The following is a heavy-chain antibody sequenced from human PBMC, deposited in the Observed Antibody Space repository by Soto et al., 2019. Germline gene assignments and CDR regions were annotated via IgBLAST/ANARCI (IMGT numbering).Heavy chain of an antibody. D-gene: IGHD6-19*01. V-gene: IGHV3-23*01. CDR3: AKDRAYSSGWYALSWFDP. J-gene: IGHJ5*02. Sequence: PGGSLRLSCAASGFTFSSYAMSWVRQAPGKGLEWVSAISGSGGSTYYADSVKGRFTISRDNSKNTLYLQMNSLRAEDTAVYYCAKDRAYSSGWYALSWFDPWGQGTLVTVSS. CDR1: GFTFSSYA. CDR2: ISGSGGST.